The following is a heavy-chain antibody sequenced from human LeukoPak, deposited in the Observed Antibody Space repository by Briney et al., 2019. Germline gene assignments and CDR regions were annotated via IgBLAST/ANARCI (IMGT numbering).Heavy chain of an antibody. V-gene: IGHV1-2*02. CDR2: INPNSGGT. Sequence: ASVKVSGKASGYTFTSYYMHWVRQAPGQGLEWMGWINPNSGGTNYAQKFQGRVTMTRDTSISTAYMELSRLRSDDTAVYYCARAGVLPTDAFDIWGQGTMVTVSS. CDR3: ARAGVLPTDAFDI. D-gene: IGHD2/OR15-2a*01. CDR1: GYTFTSYY. J-gene: IGHJ3*02.